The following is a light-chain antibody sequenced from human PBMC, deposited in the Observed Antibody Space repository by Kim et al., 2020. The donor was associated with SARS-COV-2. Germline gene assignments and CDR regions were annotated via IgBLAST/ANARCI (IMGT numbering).Light chain of an antibody. Sequence: QRVHISSTGSNSTIAAGYNVHWYQQLPRTAPPLLIFGNNNRPSGVPDRFSGSTSGTSASLAITGLQAEDEAYYFCQSYDSSLSGWVFGGGTKLTVL. CDR1: NSTIAAGYN. CDR2: GNN. CDR3: QSYDSSLSGWV. V-gene: IGLV1-40*01. J-gene: IGLJ3*02.